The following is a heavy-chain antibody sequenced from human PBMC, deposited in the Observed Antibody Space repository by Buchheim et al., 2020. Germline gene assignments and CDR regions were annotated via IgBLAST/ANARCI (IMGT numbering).Heavy chain of an antibody. CDR3: ARGYSSSWLATYYYYGMDV. J-gene: IGHJ6*02. CDR2: IYYSGSI. V-gene: IGHV4-39*01. Sequence: QLQLQESGPGLVKPSETLSLTCTVSGGSISSSSYYWGWIRQPPGKGLEWIGSIYYSGSIYYNPSLKSRVTISVDTSKNQFSLKLSSVTAADTAVYYCARGYSSSWLATYYYYGMDVWGQGTT. CDR1: GGSISSSSYY. D-gene: IGHD6-13*01.